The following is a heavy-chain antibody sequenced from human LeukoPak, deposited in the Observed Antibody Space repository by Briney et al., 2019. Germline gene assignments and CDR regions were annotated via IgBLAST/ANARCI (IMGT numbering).Heavy chain of an antibody. J-gene: IGHJ4*02. Sequence: GASVKVSCKASGGTFSSYAISWVRQAPGQGLEWMGRIIPILGIANYAQKFQGRVTITADKSTSTAYMELSSLRSEDTAVYYCARVRSGGGSCYFDYWGQGTLVTVYS. CDR3: ARVRSGGGSCYFDY. V-gene: IGHV1-69*04. D-gene: IGHD2-15*01. CDR1: GGTFSSYA. CDR2: IIPILGIA.